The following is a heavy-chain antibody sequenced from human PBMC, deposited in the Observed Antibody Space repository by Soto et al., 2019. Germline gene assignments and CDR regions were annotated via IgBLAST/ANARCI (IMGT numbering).Heavy chain of an antibody. CDR3: AKAFDYVSSTLFYP. CDR1: GFNFSSYA. V-gene: IGHV3-23*01. CDR2: ISGSGGST. D-gene: IGHD3-22*01. Sequence: GGSLRLSCAASGFNFSSYAMSWVRQDPGKGLEWVSAISGSGGSTYYADSAKGGFTISRDNSKNTLYLQMNSLRAEATAVYYCAKAFDYVSSTLFYPWGQGTLVTDSS. J-gene: IGHJ5*02.